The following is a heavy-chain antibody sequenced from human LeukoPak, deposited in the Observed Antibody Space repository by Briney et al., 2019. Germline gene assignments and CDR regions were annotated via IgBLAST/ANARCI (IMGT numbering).Heavy chain of an antibody. CDR2: INQDGTET. CDR3: ARVPGRAPDY. V-gene: IGHV3-7*01. Sequence: GGSLRLSCAASGFIFGDHLMGWVRRAPGKGLEWVANINQDGTETLYMDSVRGRFTISRDNAKNSLSLQMNTLRVEDTAVYYCARVPGRAPDYWGQGTLVTVSP. D-gene: IGHD1-14*01. CDR1: GFIFGDHL. J-gene: IGHJ4*02.